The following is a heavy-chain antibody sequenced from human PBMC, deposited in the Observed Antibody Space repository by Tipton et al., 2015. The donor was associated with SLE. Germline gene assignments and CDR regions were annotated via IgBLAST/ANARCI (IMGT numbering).Heavy chain of an antibody. Sequence: SLRLSCAASGFTFSNYSVNWVRQAPGKGLEWVSSISSGSDYIYYADSVKGRFTISRDNASSSLYLQMNSLRAEDTAVYYCARDPIPARSYYFDYWGQGTLVTVSS. CDR1: GFTFSNYS. V-gene: IGHV3-21*01. CDR2: ISSGSDYI. D-gene: IGHD6-6*01. CDR3: ARDPIPARSYYFDY. J-gene: IGHJ4*02.